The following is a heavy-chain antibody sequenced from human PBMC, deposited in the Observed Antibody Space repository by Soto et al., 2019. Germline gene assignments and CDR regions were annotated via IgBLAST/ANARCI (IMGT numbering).Heavy chain of an antibody. J-gene: IGHJ4*02. Sequence: SETLSLTCTVSGGSINTYYWSWIRQPPGQGLEWIGYVYYTGTANYNPSLKSRVSISVDTPKNQFFLKLSSVTAADTAIYYCARDIAIAAKRVLDSWGQGTLVNVSS. CDR3: ARDIAIAAKRVLDS. CDR1: GGSINTYY. V-gene: IGHV4-59*01. CDR2: VYYTGTA. D-gene: IGHD6-13*01.